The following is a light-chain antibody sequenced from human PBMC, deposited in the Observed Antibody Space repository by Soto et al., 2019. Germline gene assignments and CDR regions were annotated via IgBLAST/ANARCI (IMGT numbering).Light chain of an antibody. CDR1: SSDVGGYNY. V-gene: IGLV2-14*01. CDR2: DVS. Sequence: QSALTQPASVSGSPGQSITISCTGTSSDVGGYNYVSWYQHHPGKAPKLMIYDVSNRPSGVSNRFSGSKSDNTAYLTISWLQAEDEADYYCSSYTNSSTVGVFGGGTKLTVL. CDR3: SSYTNSSTVGV. J-gene: IGLJ2*01.